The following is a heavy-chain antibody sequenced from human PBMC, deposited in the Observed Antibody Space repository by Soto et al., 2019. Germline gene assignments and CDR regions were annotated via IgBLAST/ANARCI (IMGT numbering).Heavy chain of an antibody. Sequence: QVQLQESGPGLVKPSWTLSLTCVVAGGYIRNSNWWTWVRQPPGKGLEWIGEISRCGTTDYNPSRKRRLTIEVEQAKKQVSVNLRSVTAADTAVYYCATALAGDDFDYWGQGTLVTGSS. CDR3: ATALAGDDFDY. CDR2: ISRCGTT. J-gene: IGHJ4*02. CDR1: GGYIRNSNW. V-gene: IGHV4-4*02.